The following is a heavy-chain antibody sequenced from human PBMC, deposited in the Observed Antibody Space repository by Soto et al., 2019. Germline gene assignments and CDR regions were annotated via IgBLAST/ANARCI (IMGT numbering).Heavy chain of an antibody. J-gene: IGHJ1*01. CDR2: IYYSGST. V-gene: IGHV4-31*03. CDR1: GDSISSSGYY. CDR3: ARTADSGAEFFQH. Sequence: SETLSLTCTVSGDSISSSGYYWNWIRQHPGKGLEWIGYIYYSGSTYYNPSLQSRVTISVDTSKNQFSLKLTSVTAADTAVFYCARTADSGAEFFQHWGQGTLVT. D-gene: IGHD6-25*01.